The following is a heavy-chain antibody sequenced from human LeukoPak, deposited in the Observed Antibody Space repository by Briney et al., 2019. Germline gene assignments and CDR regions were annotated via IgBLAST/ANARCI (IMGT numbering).Heavy chain of an antibody. CDR2: IYTSGST. Sequence: SQTLSLTCTVSGGSISSGSYYWSWIRQPAGRGLEWIGRIYTSGSTNYNPSLKSRVTISVDTSKNQFSLKLSSVTAVDTAVYYCARTITSTVTTGYFDLWGQGALVTVSS. CDR3: ARTITSTVTTGYFDL. V-gene: IGHV4-61*02. D-gene: IGHD4-17*01. CDR1: GGSISSGSYY. J-gene: IGHJ5*02.